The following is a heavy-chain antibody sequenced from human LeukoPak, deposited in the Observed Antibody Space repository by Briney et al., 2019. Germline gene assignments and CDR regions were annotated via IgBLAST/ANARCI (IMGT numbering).Heavy chain of an antibody. Sequence: SETLSLTCTVSGGSISSSNYYWGWVRQPPGKGLEWIGNIFYSGSTHYNPSLKSRVTISVDTSKNQFSLKLSSVTAADTAVYYCASRTRGMDVWGQGTTVTVSS. CDR3: ASRTRGMDV. CDR2: IFYSGST. CDR1: GGSISSSNYY. D-gene: IGHD1-14*01. V-gene: IGHV4-39*01. J-gene: IGHJ6*02.